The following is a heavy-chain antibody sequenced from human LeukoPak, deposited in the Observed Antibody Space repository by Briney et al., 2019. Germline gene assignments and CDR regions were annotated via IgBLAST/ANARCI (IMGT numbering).Heavy chain of an antibody. CDR1: GYTFTSYG. V-gene: IGHV1-18*01. CDR2: ISADNGNT. D-gene: IGHD1-26*01. Sequence: ASVKVSCKASGYTFTSYGISWVRQAPGQGLEWMGWISADNGNTKYAQKLQGRVTMTTDTSTSTAYMELRSLRSDDTAVYYCARDWAPLSGNYYDAWFDPWGQGTLVTVS. CDR3: ARDWAPLSGNYYDAWFDP. J-gene: IGHJ5*02.